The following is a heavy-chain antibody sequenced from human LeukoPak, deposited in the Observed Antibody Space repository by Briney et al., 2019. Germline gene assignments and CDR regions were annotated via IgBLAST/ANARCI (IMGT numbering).Heavy chain of an antibody. CDR2: IGSSSSSI. V-gene: IGHV3-21*01. CDR3: ARDRWELRGEFVY. CDR1: GFMFSGYS. J-gene: IGHJ4*02. Sequence: GGSLRLSCAASGFMFSGYSMNWVRQAPGQGLEWVSSIGSSSSSIYYADSVKGRFTISRDNAKNSLYLQMNSLRAEDTAVYYCARDRWELRGEFVYWGQGTLVTVSS. D-gene: IGHD1-26*01.